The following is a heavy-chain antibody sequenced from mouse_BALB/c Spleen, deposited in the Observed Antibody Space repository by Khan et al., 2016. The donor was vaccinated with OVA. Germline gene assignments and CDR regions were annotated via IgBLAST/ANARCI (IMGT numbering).Heavy chain of an antibody. V-gene: IGHV1-4*01. CDR2: INPSTGYS. CDR1: GYTFTSYT. Sequence: QVQLKQSGAELARPGASVKMSCKASGYTFTSYTIHWIKLRPGQGLEWIGYINPSTGYSNYNQKFKDKVTLTADKSSTTAYLQLSSLKYDDSAVYNCVRDGAYHRNDGWFAYWGLGTLVTVSA. CDR3: VRDGAYHRNDGWFAY. J-gene: IGHJ3*01. D-gene: IGHD2-14*01.